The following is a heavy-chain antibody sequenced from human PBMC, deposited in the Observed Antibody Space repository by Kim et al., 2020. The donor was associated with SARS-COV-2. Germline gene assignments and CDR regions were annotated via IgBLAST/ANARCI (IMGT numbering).Heavy chain of an antibody. Sequence: GGSLRLSCAASGFTLSTYNMKWVRQAPGKGLEWVSSISSSRSYIYYADSVKGRFTISRDNAKNSLYLQMNSLRAEDTAVYYCARAWEFSSSSKRSRAFYFYGMDVWGQGTTVTVSS. CDR3: ARAWEFSSSSKRSRAFYFYGMDV. D-gene: IGHD6-6*01. CDR2: ISSSRSYI. J-gene: IGHJ6*02. V-gene: IGHV3-21*01. CDR1: GFTLSTYN.